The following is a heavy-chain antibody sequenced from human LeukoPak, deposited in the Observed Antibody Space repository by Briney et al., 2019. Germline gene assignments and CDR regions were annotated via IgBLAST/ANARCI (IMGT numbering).Heavy chain of an antibody. CDR1: GGSFSGYY. D-gene: IGHD3-10*01. V-gene: IGHV4-34*01. J-gene: IGHJ4*02. CDR3: ASNSFDYYGSGSYSVDY. CDR2: INHSGST. Sequence: SETLSLTCAVYGGSFSGYYWSWIRQPPGKGLEWIGEINHSGSTNYNPSLKRRVTISVDTSKNQFSLKLSSVTAADTAVYYCASNSFDYYGSGSYSVDYWGQGTLVTVSS.